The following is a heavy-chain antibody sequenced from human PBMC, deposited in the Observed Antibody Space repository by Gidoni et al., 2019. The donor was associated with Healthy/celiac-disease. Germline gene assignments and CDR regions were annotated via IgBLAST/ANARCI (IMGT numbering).Heavy chain of an antibody. V-gene: IGHV3-33*01. CDR2: IWYDGSNK. Sequence: QVQLVESGVGVVQPGRSLRLSCAASGFTFCSYGMHWVRQAPGKGLEGVAVIWYDGSNKYYADSVKGRFTISRDNSKNTLYLQMNSLRAEDTAVYYCARVKKLAARIYYYGMDVWGQGTTVTVSS. CDR1: GFTFCSYG. J-gene: IGHJ6*02. CDR3: ARVKKLAARIYYYGMDV. D-gene: IGHD6-6*01.